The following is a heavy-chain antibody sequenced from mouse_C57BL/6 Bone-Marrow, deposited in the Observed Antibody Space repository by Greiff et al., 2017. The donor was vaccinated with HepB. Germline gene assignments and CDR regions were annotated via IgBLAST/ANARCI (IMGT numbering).Heavy chain of an antibody. CDR2: IYPGNSDT. CDR3: TRCHGSSPYLDY. CDR1: GYTFTSYW. Sequence: EVQLQQSGTVLARPGASVKMSCKTSGYTFTSYWMHWVKQRPGQGLEWIGAIYPGNSDTSYNQKFKGKAKLTAVTSARTAYMELSSLTNEDSAVYYCTRCHGSSPYLDYWGQGTTLTVSS. V-gene: IGHV1-5*01. D-gene: IGHD1-1*01. J-gene: IGHJ2*01.